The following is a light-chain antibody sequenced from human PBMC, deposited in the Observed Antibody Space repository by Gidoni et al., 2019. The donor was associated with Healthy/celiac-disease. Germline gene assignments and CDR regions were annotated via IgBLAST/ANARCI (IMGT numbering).Light chain of an antibody. V-gene: IGKV3-11*01. CDR3: QQRSNWPPWT. CDR1: QSVSSY. J-gene: IGKJ1*01. Sequence: EIVLTQSPATLYLSPGERVTLSCRASQSVSSYLAWYQQKPGQAPRLLIYDASNRATGIPARFSGSGSGTDFTLTISSLEPEDFAVYYCQQRSNWPPWTFGQGTKVEIK. CDR2: DAS.